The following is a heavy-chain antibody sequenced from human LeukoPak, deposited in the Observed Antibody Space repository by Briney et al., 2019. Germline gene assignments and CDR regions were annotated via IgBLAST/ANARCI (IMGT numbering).Heavy chain of an antibody. CDR1: GGSISSYY. J-gene: IGHJ4*02. Sequence: ETLSLTCTVSGGSISSYYWSWIRQPAGKGLEWIGRIYTSGSTNYNPSLKSRVTMSVDTSKNQFSLKLSSVTAADTAVYYCARHLTPELRFLEWPRSYYFDYWGQGTLVTVSS. V-gene: IGHV4-4*07. CDR2: IYTSGST. CDR3: ARHLTPELRFLEWPRSYYFDY. D-gene: IGHD3-3*01.